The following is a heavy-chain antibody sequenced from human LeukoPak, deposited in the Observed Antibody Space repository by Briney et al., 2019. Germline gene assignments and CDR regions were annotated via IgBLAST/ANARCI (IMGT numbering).Heavy chain of an antibody. CDR1: GGSFSGYY. Sequence: PSETLSLTCPVSGGSFSGYYWTWIRQSPGNALEWIGEIIHSGRTNYSPSLESRVTLSVDTPNNQFSLKLTSVTAPDTPVYYGARGSVLMHYATLDSRGQGTLVTVS. CDR2: IIHSGRT. D-gene: IGHD2-8*01. CDR3: ARGSVLMHYATLDS. J-gene: IGHJ4*02. V-gene: IGHV4-34*12.